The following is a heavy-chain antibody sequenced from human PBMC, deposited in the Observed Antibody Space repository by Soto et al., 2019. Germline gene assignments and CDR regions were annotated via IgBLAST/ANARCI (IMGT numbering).Heavy chain of an antibody. CDR2: ISSSSSTI. CDR1: GFTFSSYS. CDR3: ARDGVYYGSGSYSDY. J-gene: IGHJ4*02. D-gene: IGHD3-10*01. V-gene: IGHV3-48*01. Sequence: EVQLVESGGGLVQPGGSLRLSCAASGFTFSSYSMNWVRQAPGKGLEWVSYISSSSSTIYYADSVKGRFTISRDNAKNSLYLQVNSLRAEDTAVYYCARDGVYYGSGSYSDYWGQGTLVTVSA.